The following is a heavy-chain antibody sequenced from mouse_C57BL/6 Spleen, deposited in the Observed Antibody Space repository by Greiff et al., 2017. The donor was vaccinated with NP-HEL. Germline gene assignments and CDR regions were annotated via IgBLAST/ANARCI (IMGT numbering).Heavy chain of an antibody. V-gene: IGHV1-81*01. CDR3: ARKMTGPFAY. J-gene: IGHJ3*01. D-gene: IGHD4-1*01. Sequence: QVQLKQSGAELARPGASVKLSCKASGYTFTSYGISWVKQRTGQGLEWIGEIYPRSGNTYYNEKFKGKATLTADKSSSTAYMELRSLTSEDSAVYFCARKMTGPFAYWGQGTLVTVSA. CDR1: GYTFTSYG. CDR2: IYPRSGNT.